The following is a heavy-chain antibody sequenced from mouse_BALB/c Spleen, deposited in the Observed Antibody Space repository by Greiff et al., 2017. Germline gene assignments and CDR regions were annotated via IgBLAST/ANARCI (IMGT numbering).Heavy chain of an antibody. V-gene: IGHV5-6*01. D-gene: IGHD2-3*01. CDR2: ISSGGSYT. J-gene: IGHJ3*01. CDR1: GFTFSSYG. Sequence: EVHLVESGGDLVKPGGSLKLSCAASGFTFSSYGMSWVRQTPDKRLEWVATISSGGSYTYYPDSVKGRFTISRDNAKNTLYLQMSSLKSEDTAMYYCARHGWDGYYEAWFAYWGQGTLVTVSA. CDR3: ARHGWDGYYEAWFAY.